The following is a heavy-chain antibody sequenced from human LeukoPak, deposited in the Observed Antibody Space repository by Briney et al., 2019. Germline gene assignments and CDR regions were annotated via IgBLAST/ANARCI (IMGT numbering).Heavy chain of an antibody. CDR2: IYTIGST. Sequence: SETLSLPCPFSGGSIISYYGSWFRRPAGRGGGGIGRIYTIGSTNYNPSLKSRVTMSVDTSKNQFSLKLSSVTAADTAVYYCARDRAAAGPTIYYYYGMDVWGQGTTVTVSS. CDR3: ARDRAAAGPTIYYYYGMDV. D-gene: IGHD6-13*01. CDR1: GGSIISYY. J-gene: IGHJ6*02. V-gene: IGHV4-4*07.